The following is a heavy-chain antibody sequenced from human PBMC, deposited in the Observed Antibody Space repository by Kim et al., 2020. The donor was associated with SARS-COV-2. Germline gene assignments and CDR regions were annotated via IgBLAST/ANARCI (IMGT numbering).Heavy chain of an antibody. CDR3: TRRGPSYGDHIDY. Sequence: ASVKVSCKASGYTFTSYLIHWVRQARGQGLEWMGVISPNGGSTNYAQQFQGRVTMTRDMSTSTVYMELSSLRSEDTAVYYCTRRGPSYGDHIDYWGQGTLVTVSS. CDR1: GYTFTSYL. D-gene: IGHD4-17*01. CDR2: ISPNGGST. J-gene: IGHJ4*02. V-gene: IGHV1-46*03.